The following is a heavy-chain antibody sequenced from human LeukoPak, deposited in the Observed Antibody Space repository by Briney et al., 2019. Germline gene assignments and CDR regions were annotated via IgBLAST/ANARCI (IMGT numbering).Heavy chain of an antibody. J-gene: IGHJ4*02. V-gene: IGHV3-20*04. CDR1: GLTFDDYG. D-gene: IGHD6-6*01. Sequence: GGSLRLSCAASGLTFDDYGMNWVRQAPGKGLEWVSGINWNGGSTGYADSVKGRFTISRDNAKNSLYLQMNSLRAEDTAFYYCARGASYSSSSSFDYWGQGTLVTVSS. CDR3: ARGASYSSSSSFDY. CDR2: INWNGGST.